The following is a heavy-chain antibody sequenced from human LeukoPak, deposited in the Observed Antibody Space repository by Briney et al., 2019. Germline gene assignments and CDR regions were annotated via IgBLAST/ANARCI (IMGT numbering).Heavy chain of an antibody. CDR2: IWYDGSNK. V-gene: IGHV3-33*01. CDR3: ARGLFYYDSSGPQRDFDY. D-gene: IGHD3-22*01. J-gene: IGHJ4*02. CDR1: GFTFSSYG. Sequence: PGGSLRLSCAASGFTFSSYGMRWVRQAPGKGLEWVAVIWYDGSNKYYADSVKGRFTISRDNSKNTLYLQMNSLRAEDTAVYYCARGLFYYDSSGPQRDFDYWGQGTLVTVSS.